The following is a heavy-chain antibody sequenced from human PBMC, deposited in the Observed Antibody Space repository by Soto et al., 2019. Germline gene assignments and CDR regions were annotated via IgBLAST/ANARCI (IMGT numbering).Heavy chain of an antibody. CDR3: ARVSVRTSYPDRSGYYFNY. Sequence: EVQLVESGGGLVQPGGSLRLSCAASGFTVSSIYMSWVRQAPGKGLEWVSVIYSGDSTYYADSVKGRFTIPRDNSKNTLSLQENRLRAEDTAVYYCARVSVRTSYPDRSGYYFNYWGQGTLVTVSS. J-gene: IGHJ4*02. D-gene: IGHD3-22*01. V-gene: IGHV3-66*01. CDR2: IYSGDST. CDR1: GFTVSSIY.